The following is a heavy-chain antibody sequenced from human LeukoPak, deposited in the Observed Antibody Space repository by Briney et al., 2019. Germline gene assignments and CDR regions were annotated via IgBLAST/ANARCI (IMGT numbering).Heavy chain of an antibody. CDR3: ARAVTYGSGSYYFDY. D-gene: IGHD3-10*01. Sequence: SEILSLTCAVSGASISSGGYSWSWIRQPPGKGLEWIGYIYHSGYTYYNPSLKSRVTISMDRSKNQFSLKLSSVTAADTAVYYCARAVTYGSGSYYFDYWGQGALVTVSS. CDR1: GASISSGGYS. V-gene: IGHV4-30-2*01. CDR2: IYHSGYT. J-gene: IGHJ4*02.